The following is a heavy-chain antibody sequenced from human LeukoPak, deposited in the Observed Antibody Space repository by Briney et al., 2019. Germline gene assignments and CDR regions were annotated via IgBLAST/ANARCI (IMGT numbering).Heavy chain of an antibody. D-gene: IGHD3-10*01. CDR2: IYPGDSDT. CDR3: ASLGSGSYYREFDP. J-gene: IGHJ5*02. CDR1: GYSFSSYW. Sequence: GESLKNSCKGSGYSFSSYWIAWVHQMPGKGLEWMGIIYPGDSDTRHSPSFQGQVTISADKSISTAYLQWSSLKASDTAMYYCASLGSGSYYREFDPWGQGTLVTVSS. V-gene: IGHV5-51*07.